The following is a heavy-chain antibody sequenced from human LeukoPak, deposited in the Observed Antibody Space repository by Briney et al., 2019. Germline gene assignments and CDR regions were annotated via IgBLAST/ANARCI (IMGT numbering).Heavy chain of an antibody. J-gene: IGHJ4*02. Sequence: PSETLSHTCSVSGYSISSGYYWGWIRQPPGKGLEWIGSLYDSGNAYYNPSLKSRVTISVDTSKKQFSLKLTSVTSADTAFYYCAIRLATYGSSCDCWGQGTLVTVSS. D-gene: IGHD6-13*01. CDR2: LYDSGNA. CDR1: GYSISSGYY. CDR3: AIRLATYGSSCDC. V-gene: IGHV4-38-2*01.